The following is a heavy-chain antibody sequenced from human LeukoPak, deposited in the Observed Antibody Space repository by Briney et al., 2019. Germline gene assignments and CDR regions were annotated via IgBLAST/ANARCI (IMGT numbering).Heavy chain of an antibody. Sequence: GGSRRLPGAAPESTFTNNAITGSAKAPGKGPKWSSVIGGSDGSTYSADSVKGRFTISRDNSKNTLYLQMSSLRAEDTAVYYCAKGGRASCYTSSDYWGQGTLVTVSS. CDR2: IGGSDGST. D-gene: IGHD2-2*02. CDR3: AKGGRASCYTSSDY. V-gene: IGHV3-23*01. J-gene: IGHJ4*02. CDR1: ESTFTNNA.